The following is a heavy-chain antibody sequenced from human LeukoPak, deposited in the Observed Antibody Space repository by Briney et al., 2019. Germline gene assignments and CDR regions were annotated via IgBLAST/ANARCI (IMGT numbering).Heavy chain of an antibody. V-gene: IGHV1-46*01. CDR1: GYTFTRYY. CDR2: INPSGGST. CDR3: ARSGGEPLAILGFDY. J-gene: IGHJ4*02. D-gene: IGHD2-2*02. Sequence: ASVKVSCKASGYTFTRYYMHWVRQAPGQGLEWMGIINPSGGSTSYAQKFQGRVTMTRDTSTSTVYMELSSLRSEDTAVYYCARSGGEPLAILGFDYWGQGTLVTVSS.